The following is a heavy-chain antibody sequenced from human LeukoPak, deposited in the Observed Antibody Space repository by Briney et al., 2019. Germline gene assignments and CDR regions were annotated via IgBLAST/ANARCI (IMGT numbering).Heavy chain of an antibody. CDR3: ARAENDAFDI. CDR2: IYYSGST. Sequence: SETLSLTCTVSGGSISSYYWSWIRQPPGKGLEWIGYIYYSGSTNYNPSLKSRVTISVDTSKNQFSLKLSSVTAADTAVYYCARAENDAFDIWGQGTMVTVSS. V-gene: IGHV4-59*01. CDR1: GGSISSYY. J-gene: IGHJ3*02.